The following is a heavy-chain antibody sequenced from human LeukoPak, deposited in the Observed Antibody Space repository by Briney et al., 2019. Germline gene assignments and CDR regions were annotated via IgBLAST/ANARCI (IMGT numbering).Heavy chain of an antibody. CDR3: ARGAAPDMLYYYYYGMDV. CDR2: MNPNSGNT. D-gene: IGHD6-6*01. CDR1: GYTFTSYD. Sequence: ASVKVSCKASGYTFTSYDINWVRQATGQGLEWMGWMNPNSGNTGYAQKFQGRVTMTRNTSISTAYMELSSLRSEDTAVYYCARGAAPDMLYYYYYGMDVWGQGTTVTVSS. J-gene: IGHJ6*02. V-gene: IGHV1-8*01.